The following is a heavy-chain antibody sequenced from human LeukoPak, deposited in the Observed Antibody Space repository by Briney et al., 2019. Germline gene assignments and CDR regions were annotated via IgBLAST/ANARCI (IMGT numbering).Heavy chain of an antibody. CDR3: ARDSSVWSGYYSY. D-gene: IGHD3-3*01. V-gene: IGHV3-30-3*01. Sequence: GGSLRLSCAASGFTFSSYAMHWVRQAPGKGLEWVAVISYDGSNKYYADSVKGRFTISRDNSKNTLYLQMNSLRAEDTAVYYCARDSSVWSGYYSYWGQGTLVTVSS. CDR2: ISYDGSNK. CDR1: GFTFSSYA. J-gene: IGHJ4*02.